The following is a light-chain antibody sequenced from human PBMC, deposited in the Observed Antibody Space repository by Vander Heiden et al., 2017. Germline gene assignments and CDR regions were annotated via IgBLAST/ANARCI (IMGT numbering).Light chain of an antibody. Sequence: DIWMTQSPSSLSGSVGDRVTITCRASQRISTYLNWYQQKPGKPPNLLIYAASNLQSGVPSRFSGSGSGTDFTLTISSLQSEDFAIYHCQQIYTTPFTFGQGTKLDIK. J-gene: IGKJ2*01. V-gene: IGKV1-39*01. CDR2: AAS. CDR3: QQIYTTPFT. CDR1: QRISTY.